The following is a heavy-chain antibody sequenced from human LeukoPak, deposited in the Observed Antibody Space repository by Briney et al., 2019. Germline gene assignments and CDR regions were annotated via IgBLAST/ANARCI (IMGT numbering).Heavy chain of an antibody. CDR2: ISGSGGST. Sequence: PGGSLRLSCAASGFTFTNYAMSWVRQAPGKGLEWVSAISGSGGSTYYADSVKGRFTISRDNSKNTLYLQMNSLRAEDTAVYYCALQSGAAFDYWGQGTLVTVSS. D-gene: IGHD3-10*01. J-gene: IGHJ4*02. V-gene: IGHV3-23*01. CDR1: GFTFTNYA. CDR3: ALQSGAAFDY.